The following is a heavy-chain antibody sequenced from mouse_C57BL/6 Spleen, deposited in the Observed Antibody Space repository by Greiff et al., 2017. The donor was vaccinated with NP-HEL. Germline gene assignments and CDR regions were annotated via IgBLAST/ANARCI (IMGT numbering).Heavy chain of an antibody. D-gene: IGHD6-1*01. CDR2: INPSTGGT. J-gene: IGHJ4*01. CDR3: AGGQPYYAMDY. Sequence: EVQLQQPGPELVKPGASVKISCKASGYSFTGYYMNWVKQSPEKSLEWIGEINPSTGGTTYNQKFKAKATLTVDKSSSTAYMQLKSLTSEDSAVYYCAGGQPYYAMDYWGQGTSVTVSS. V-gene: IGHV1-42*01. CDR1: GYSFTGYY.